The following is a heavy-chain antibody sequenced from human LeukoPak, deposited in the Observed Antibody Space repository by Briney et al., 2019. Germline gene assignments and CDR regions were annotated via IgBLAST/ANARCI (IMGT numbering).Heavy chain of an antibody. CDR3: ARSLPDKNVGVVPAALRFGYYYMDV. CDR2: IYHSGST. J-gene: IGHJ6*03. V-gene: IGHV4-30-2*01. Sequence: SETLSLTCTVSGGSISSGGYYWSWIRQPPGKGLEWIGYIYHSGSTYYNPSLKSRVTISVDRSKNQFSLKLNSVSAADTAVYYCARSLPDKNVGVVPAALRFGYYYMDVWGKGTTVTVSS. D-gene: IGHD2-2*01. CDR1: GGSISSGGYY.